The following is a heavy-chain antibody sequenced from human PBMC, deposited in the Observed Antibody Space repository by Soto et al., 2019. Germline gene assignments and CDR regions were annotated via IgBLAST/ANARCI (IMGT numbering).Heavy chain of an antibody. J-gene: IGHJ6*02. CDR2: ISAYNGNT. CDR1: GYTFTSYG. CDR3: ASPQQGIGPYCTNGVCYSNYYYGMDV. Sequence: ASVKVSCKASGYTFTSYGISWVRQAPGQGLEWMGWISAYNGNTNYAQKLQGRVTMTTDTSTSTAYMELSSLRSEDTAVYYCASPQQGIGPYCTNGVCYSNYYYGMDVWGQGTTVTV. V-gene: IGHV1-18*01. D-gene: IGHD2-8*01.